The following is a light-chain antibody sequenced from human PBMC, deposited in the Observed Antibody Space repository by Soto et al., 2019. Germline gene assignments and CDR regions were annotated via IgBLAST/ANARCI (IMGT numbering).Light chain of an antibody. CDR2: GAS. Sequence: DIQMTQSPSSLSASVGDTVTITCRASQTIAIYLNWYQQKPGKAPKLLIYGASSLESGVPSRFSGSGSGTEFTLTIGGLQPDDFATYYCQHYNAFPWPFGQGTKVEIK. V-gene: IGKV1-5*01. CDR1: QTIAIY. J-gene: IGKJ1*01. CDR3: QHYNAFPWP.